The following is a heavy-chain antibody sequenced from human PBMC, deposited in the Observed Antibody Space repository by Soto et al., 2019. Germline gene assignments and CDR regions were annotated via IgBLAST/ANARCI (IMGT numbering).Heavy chain of an antibody. CDR1: GFTFDDYT. J-gene: IGHJ4*02. CDR2: ISWDGGTT. Sequence: GGSLRLSCAASGFTFDDYTMHWVRQAPGKGLEWVSLISWDGGTTYYADSVKGRFTISRDNSKNTLYLQMNSLRAEDTAVYYCGKVSTYYYGSTFDFWGQGTLVTVSS. V-gene: IGHV3-43*01. D-gene: IGHD3-22*01. CDR3: GKVSTYYYGSTFDF.